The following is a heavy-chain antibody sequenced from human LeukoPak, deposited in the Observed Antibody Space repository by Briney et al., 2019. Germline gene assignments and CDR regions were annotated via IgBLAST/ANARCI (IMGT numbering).Heavy chain of an antibody. CDR3: AKGRYESSGFNWAA. V-gene: IGHV3-23*01. D-gene: IGHD3-22*01. J-gene: IGHJ4*02. Sequence: GGSLRLSCAASGFTFSNYAMTWVRQAPGKRLEWVSILSGSGGSAYYADSVKGRFTISRDNSKNTLYLQMNSLRAEDTAVYYCAKGRYESSGFNWAAWGQGTLVTVSS. CDR2: LSGSGGSA. CDR1: GFTFSNYA.